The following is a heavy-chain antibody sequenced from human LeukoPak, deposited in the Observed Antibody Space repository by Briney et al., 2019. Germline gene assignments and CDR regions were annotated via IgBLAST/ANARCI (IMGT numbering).Heavy chain of an antibody. CDR2: ISGRGGST. J-gene: IGHJ4*02. CDR1: GFTFSSYA. D-gene: IGHD3-22*01. Sequence: PGGSLRLSCAASGFTFSSYAMSWVRQAPGKGLEWVSAISGRGGSTYYADSVKGRFTISRDNSKNTLYLQMNSLRAEDTAVYYCATLFGYYYDSSGYYPDYWGQGTLVTVSS. CDR3: ATLFGYYYDSSGYYPDY. V-gene: IGHV3-23*01.